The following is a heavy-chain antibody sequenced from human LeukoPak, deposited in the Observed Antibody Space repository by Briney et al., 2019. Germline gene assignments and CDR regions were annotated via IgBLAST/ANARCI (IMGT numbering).Heavy chain of an antibody. J-gene: IGHJ4*02. CDR3: ARDNGIAVAGDDYFDY. CDR1: GFTFSSYW. D-gene: IGHD6-19*01. V-gene: IGHV3-7*01. Sequence: GGSLRLSCAASGFTFSSYWMSWVRQAPGKGLEWVANIKQDGSEKYYVDSVKGRLTISRDNAKNSLYLQMNSLRAEDTAVYYCARDNGIAVAGDDYFDYWGQGTLVTVSS. CDR2: IKQDGSEK.